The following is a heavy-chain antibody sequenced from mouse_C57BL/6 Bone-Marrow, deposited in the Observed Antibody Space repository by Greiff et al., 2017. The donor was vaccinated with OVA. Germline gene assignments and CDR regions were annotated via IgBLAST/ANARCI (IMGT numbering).Heavy chain of an antibody. V-gene: IGHV1-72*01. J-gene: IGHJ3*01. CDR3: ARRGSSYLRFAY. Sequence: QVQLKQPGAELVKPGASVKLSCKASGYTFTSYWMHWVKQRPGRGLEWIGRIDPNSGGTKYNEKFKSKATLTVDKPSSTAYMQLSSLTSEDSAVYYCARRGSSYLRFAYWGQGTLVTVSA. D-gene: IGHD1-1*01. CDR2: IDPNSGGT. CDR1: GYTFTSYW.